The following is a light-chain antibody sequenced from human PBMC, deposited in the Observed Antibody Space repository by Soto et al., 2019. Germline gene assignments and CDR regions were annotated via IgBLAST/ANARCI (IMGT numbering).Light chain of an antibody. Sequence: QSALTQPASVSGSPGQSITISCTGTSSDVGGYNFVSWYQQHPGKAPSHIFYGVSSRPSGFSYRFSGSKSGNTASLTISGLQAEDEADYYCSSYTLRNTLVLFGGGTKLTVL. J-gene: IGLJ3*02. CDR1: SSDVGGYNF. V-gene: IGLV2-14*01. CDR2: GVS. CDR3: SSYTLRNTLVL.